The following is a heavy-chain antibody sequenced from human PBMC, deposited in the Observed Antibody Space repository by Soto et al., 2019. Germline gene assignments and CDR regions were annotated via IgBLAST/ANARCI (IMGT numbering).Heavy chain of an antibody. CDR2: INQDGSEK. V-gene: IGHV3-7*03. CDR3: ARGRGAIVVVPAALLDY. CDR1: GFTFSSYW. Sequence: GGSLRLSCAASGFTFSSYWMSWVRQAPGKGLEWVANINQDGSEKYYVDSVKGRFTISRDNAKNSLYLQMNSLRAEDTAVYYCARGRGAIVVVPAALLDYWGQGTPVTVSS. J-gene: IGHJ4*02. D-gene: IGHD2-2*01.